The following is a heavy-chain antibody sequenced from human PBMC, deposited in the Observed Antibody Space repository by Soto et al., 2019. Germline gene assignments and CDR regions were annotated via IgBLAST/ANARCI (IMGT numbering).Heavy chain of an antibody. J-gene: IGHJ4*02. CDR1: GGSISSGGYY. CDR3: ARHNYGSGSTYFDY. D-gene: IGHD3-10*01. Sequence: PSETLSLTCTVSGGSISSGGYYWSLISQHPGKGLEWIGYIYYSGSTYYNPSLKSRVTISVDTSKNQFSLKLSSVTAADTAVYYCARHNYGSGSTYFDYWGQGTLVTVSS. CDR2: IYYSGST. V-gene: IGHV4-31*03.